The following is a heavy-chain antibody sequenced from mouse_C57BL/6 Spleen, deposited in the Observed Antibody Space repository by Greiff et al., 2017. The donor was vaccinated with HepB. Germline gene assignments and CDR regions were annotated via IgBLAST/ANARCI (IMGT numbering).Heavy chain of an antibody. Sequence: EVKLQESGPGLVKPSQSLSLTCSVTGYSFTSGYYWNWIRQFPGNKLEWMGYISYDGSNNYNPSLKNRIPITRDTTKNQFFLKLNSVTTEDTSTYYGARDRAYGNSYYFDYWGQGTTLTVSS. CDR2: ISYDGSN. V-gene: IGHV3-6*01. CDR3: ARDRAYGNSYYFDY. CDR1: GYSFTSGYY. J-gene: IGHJ2*01. D-gene: IGHD2-1*01.